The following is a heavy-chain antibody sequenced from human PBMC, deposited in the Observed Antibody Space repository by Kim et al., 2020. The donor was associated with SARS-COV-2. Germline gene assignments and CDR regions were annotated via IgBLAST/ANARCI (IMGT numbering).Heavy chain of an antibody. Sequence: AQKFQGRVTMTEDTSTDTAYMELSSLRSEDTAVYYCATIRGIAVAGPFDYWGQGTLVTVSS. J-gene: IGHJ4*02. V-gene: IGHV1-24*01. D-gene: IGHD6-19*01. CDR3: ATIRGIAVAGPFDY.